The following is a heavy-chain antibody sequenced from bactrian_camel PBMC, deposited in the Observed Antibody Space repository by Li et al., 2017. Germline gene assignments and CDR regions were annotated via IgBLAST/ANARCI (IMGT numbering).Heavy chain of an antibody. D-gene: IGHD6*01. CDR1: GFTFSSYW. CDR2: IDDSDGSGAIT. Sequence: HVQLVESGGGLVQPGGSLRLSCSASGFTFSSYWMYWVRQAPGKGLEWPSRIDDSDGSGAITDYACSVEGRFTCSRDNAKNTVYLQMNTLKPEDTAVYYCVRNEGSWYRPVFGYWGQGTQVTVS. J-gene: IGHJ6*01. V-gene: IGHV3S6*01. CDR3: VRNEGSWYRPVFGY.